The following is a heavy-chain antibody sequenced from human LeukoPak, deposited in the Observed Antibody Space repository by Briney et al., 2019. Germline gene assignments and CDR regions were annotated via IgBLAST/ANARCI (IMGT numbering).Heavy chain of an antibody. CDR1: GGSFSGYY. J-gene: IGHJ4*02. V-gene: IGHV4-31*11. D-gene: IGHD3-3*01. CDR3: ARASPTYSRFSVPLFDY. Sequence: SETLSLTCAVYGGSFSGYYWSWIRQHPGKGLEWIGYIYYSGSTYYNPSLKSRVTISVDTSKNQFSLKLSSVTAADTAVYYCARASPTYSRFSVPLFDYWGQGTLVTVSS. CDR2: IYYSGST.